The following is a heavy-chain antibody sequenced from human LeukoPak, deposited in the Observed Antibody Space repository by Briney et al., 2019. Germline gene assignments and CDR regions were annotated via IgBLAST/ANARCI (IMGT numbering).Heavy chain of an antibody. CDR3: ARHRRLAGIAYFDY. CDR2: IYYSGST. CDR1: GGSISSGGYY. J-gene: IGHJ4*02. V-gene: IGHV4-31*03. D-gene: IGHD6-13*01. Sequence: PSETLSLTCTVSGGSISSGGYYWSWIRQHPGKGLEWIGYIYYSGSTYYNPSLKSRVTISVDTSKNQFSLKLNSVTATDTAVYYCARHRRLAGIAYFDYWGQGTLVTVSS.